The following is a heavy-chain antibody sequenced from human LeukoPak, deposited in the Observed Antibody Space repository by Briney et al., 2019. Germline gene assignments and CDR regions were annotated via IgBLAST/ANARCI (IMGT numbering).Heavy chain of an antibody. V-gene: IGHV1-24*01. Sequence: ASVKVSFKVSGYTLTELSMHWVRQAPGKWLEWMGGFDPEDGETIYAQKFQGRVTMTEDTSTDTAYMELSSLRSEDTAVYYCATDDYGGNSAKAADFDYWGQGTLVTVSS. J-gene: IGHJ4*02. CDR2: FDPEDGET. D-gene: IGHD4-23*01. CDR1: GYTLTELS. CDR3: ATDDYGGNSAKAADFDY.